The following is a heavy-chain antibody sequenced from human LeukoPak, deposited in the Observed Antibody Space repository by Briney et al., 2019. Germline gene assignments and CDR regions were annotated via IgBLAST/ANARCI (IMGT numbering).Heavy chain of an antibody. D-gene: IGHD3-10*01. V-gene: IGHV4-39*07. CDR1: SGFISSTRYY. J-gene: IGHJ4*02. Sequence: SETLSLTCTVSSGFISSTRYYWGWIRQPPGMGLEWIGSMYYSGSTYYNPSLKSRVTISVDTSKSQFSLKLSSVTAADTAVYYCAREMRSPRGGFDYWDQGTLVTVSS. CDR3: AREMRSPRGGFDY. CDR2: MYYSGST.